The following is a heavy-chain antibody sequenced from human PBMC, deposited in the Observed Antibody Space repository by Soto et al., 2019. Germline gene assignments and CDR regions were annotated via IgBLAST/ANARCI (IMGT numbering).Heavy chain of an antibody. D-gene: IGHD6-6*01. J-gene: IGHJ5*02. CDR2: IYPGGSDT. CDR3: ARRHTSSSGEWFDP. V-gene: IGHV5-51*01. CDR1: GYSFTTSW. Sequence: GESLKISCKGSGYSFTTSWIGWVRQMPGKGLEWMGIIYPGGSDTRYSPSFQGQVTISADKSISTAYLQWSSLKASDTAMYYCARRHTSSSGEWFDPWGQGTLVAVSS.